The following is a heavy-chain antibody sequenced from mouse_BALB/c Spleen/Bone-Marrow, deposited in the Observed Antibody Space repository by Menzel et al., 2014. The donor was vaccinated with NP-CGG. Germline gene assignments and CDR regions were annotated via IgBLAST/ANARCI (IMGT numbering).Heavy chain of an antibody. D-gene: IGHD2-4*01. V-gene: IGHV14-3*02. J-gene: IGHJ2*01. CDR2: IDPANGDT. Sequence: VQLQQSGAELVKPGASVKLSCKATGFNIKDTYMHWVKQRPEQGLEWIGRIDPANGDTKYDPKFQGKATITADTSSNTAYLQLSSLTSYDAAVSYGALYYDFDVGYWGQGTTLTVAS. CDR1: GFNIKDTY. CDR3: ALYYDFDVGY.